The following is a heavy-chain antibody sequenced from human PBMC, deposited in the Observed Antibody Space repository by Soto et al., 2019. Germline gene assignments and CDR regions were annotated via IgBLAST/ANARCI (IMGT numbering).Heavy chain of an antibody. CDR3: ARGTRPGDYERDFDS. Sequence: GGSLRLSCAASGFTFSSCSMHWVRQAPGKGLEWVARIPYDGAIKYYAESVKGRFTISRDNSKNTLYLEINSLSAEDTAVYFCARGTRPGDYERDFDSWGQGILVTVSS. CDR2: IPYDGAIK. J-gene: IGHJ4*02. D-gene: IGHD4-17*01. V-gene: IGHV3-30*03. CDR1: GFTFSSCS.